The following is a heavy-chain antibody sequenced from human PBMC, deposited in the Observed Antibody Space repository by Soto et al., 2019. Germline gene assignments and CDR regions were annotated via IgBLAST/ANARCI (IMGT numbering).Heavy chain of an antibody. V-gene: IGHV1-69*13. J-gene: IGHJ4*02. Sequence: GASVKVSCKASGGTFSSYAISWVRQAPGQGLEWMGGIIPIFGTANYAQKFQGRVTITADESTSTAYMELSSLRSEDTAVYYCASYGPITGISFDYRGQGTLVTVSS. CDR1: GGTFSSYA. CDR3: ASYGPITGISFDY. CDR2: IIPIFGTA. D-gene: IGHD1-20*01.